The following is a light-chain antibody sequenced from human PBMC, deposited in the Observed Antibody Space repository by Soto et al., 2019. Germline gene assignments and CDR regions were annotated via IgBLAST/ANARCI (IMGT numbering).Light chain of an antibody. CDR2: EVS. CDR1: SSDVGGYNY. J-gene: IGLJ3*02. CDR3: SSYTRSSTRV. Sequence: QSALTQPASVSGSPGQSITISCTGTSSDVGGYNYVSWYQQHPGKAPKLMIYEVSNRPSGVSNRFSGSKSGNTASLTISGLPGEDEADYYRSSYTRSSTRVFGGGTKLTVL. V-gene: IGLV2-14*01.